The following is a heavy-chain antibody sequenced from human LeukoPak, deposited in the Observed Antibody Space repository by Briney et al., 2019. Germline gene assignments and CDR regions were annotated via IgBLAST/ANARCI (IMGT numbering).Heavy chain of an antibody. V-gene: IGHV4-31*03. CDR2: IYYSGST. CDR3: ARVCLNWYFDL. J-gene: IGHJ2*01. Sequence: PSQTLSLTCTVSSGSISSGGYYCSWIRQHPGKGLEWIGYIYYSGSTYYNPSLKSRVTISVDTSKNQFSLKLSPVTAADTTVYYCARVCLNWYFDLWGLGTLVTVSS. CDR1: SGSISSGGYY.